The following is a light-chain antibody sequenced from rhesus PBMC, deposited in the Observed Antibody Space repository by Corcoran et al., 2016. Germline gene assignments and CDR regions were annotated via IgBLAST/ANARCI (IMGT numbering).Light chain of an antibody. Sequence: DIQMTQSPSSLSASVGDRVTITCRASENVNTYLHWYQQKPGKAPKLLIYKAYTLQTGVPSRFSGSGSGTDFTLTISSLQPEDFATYYCQHSYGTPPWTFGQGTKVEIK. J-gene: IGKJ1*01. CDR1: ENVNTY. CDR3: QHSYGTPPWT. V-gene: IGKV1-74*01. CDR2: KAY.